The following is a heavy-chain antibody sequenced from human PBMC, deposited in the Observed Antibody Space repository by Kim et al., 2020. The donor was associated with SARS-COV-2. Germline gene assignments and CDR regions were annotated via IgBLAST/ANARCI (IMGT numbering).Heavy chain of an antibody. CDR3: ARDILGAAGDYYYYGMDV. J-gene: IGHJ6*02. V-gene: IGHV3-30*07. D-gene: IGHD6-13*01. Sequence: GRFTISRDKSKNPLYLQMNSLRAEDTAVYYCARDILGAAGDYYYYGMDVWGQGTTVTVSS.